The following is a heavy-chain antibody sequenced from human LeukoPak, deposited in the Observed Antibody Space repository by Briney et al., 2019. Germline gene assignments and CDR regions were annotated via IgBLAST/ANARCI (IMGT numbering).Heavy chain of an antibody. Sequence: GGSLRLSCAASGFTFSNYNMNWVRQAPGKGLEWVSYISSSSSTIYYADSVTGRFTISRDNAKNSLYLQMNSLRAEDTAVYYCARRATTERGHSYGLDYWGQGTLVTVSS. J-gene: IGHJ4*02. CDR3: ARRATTERGHSYGLDY. D-gene: IGHD5-18*01. CDR1: GFTFSNYN. V-gene: IGHV3-48*04. CDR2: ISSSSSTI.